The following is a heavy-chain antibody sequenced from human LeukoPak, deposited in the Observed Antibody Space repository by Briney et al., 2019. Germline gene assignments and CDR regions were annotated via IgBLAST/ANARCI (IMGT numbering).Heavy chain of an antibody. CDR1: GFTFSSYG. V-gene: IGHV3-23*01. J-gene: IGHJ6*03. CDR3: AKNADRGAYCSGGSCYPYYYYYTDV. D-gene: IGHD2-15*01. CDR2: ISGSGGST. Sequence: PGGSLRLSCAASGFTFSSYGMSWVRQAPGKGLEWVSAISGSGGSTYYADSVKGRFTISRDNFKNTLYLQMNSLRAEDTAIYYCAKNADRGAYCSGGSCYPYYYYYTDVWGEGTTVTISS.